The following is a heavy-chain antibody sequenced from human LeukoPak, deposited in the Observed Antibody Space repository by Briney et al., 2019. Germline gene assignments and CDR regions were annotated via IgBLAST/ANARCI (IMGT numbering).Heavy chain of an antibody. CDR1: GGSINTYY. CDR2: IYYSGTT. J-gene: IGHJ4*02. CDR3: AGGTVQMGMGERFFDF. D-gene: IGHD3-16*01. Sequence: SETLSLTCSVSGGSINTYYWTWIRLSPGKGLDWIGYIYYSGTTNYNPSLKSRVSMSVDTSRNQFSLRLSSVTAADTAIYYCAGGTVQMGMGERFFDFWGQGTLVTVSS. V-gene: IGHV4-59*01.